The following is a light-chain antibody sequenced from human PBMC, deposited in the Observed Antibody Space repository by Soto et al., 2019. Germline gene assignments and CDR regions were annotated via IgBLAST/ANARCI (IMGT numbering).Light chain of an antibody. Sequence: QSVLTQPPSVSAAPGQTVTISCSGSTSNIGSNYVSWYQQFPGTAPKLLIFDNNQRPSGIPDRFSGSMSGTSATLGITGLQTGDEADYYCGTWDNSLRGVVFGGGTKVTVL. V-gene: IGLV1-51*01. CDR2: DNN. CDR3: GTWDNSLRGVV. CDR1: TSNIGSNY. J-gene: IGLJ2*01.